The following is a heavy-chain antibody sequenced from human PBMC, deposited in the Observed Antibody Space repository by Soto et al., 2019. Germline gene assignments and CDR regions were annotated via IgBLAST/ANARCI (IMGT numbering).Heavy chain of an antibody. CDR2: ISWNSGSM. CDR3: ARGSPYDWRFFDS. J-gene: IGHJ4*02. D-gene: IGHD1-20*01. V-gene: IGHV3-9*01. Sequence: GGSLRLSCAASGFTFDDYAMHWVRQAPGKGLEWVSGISWNSGSMGYADSVKGRFTISRDNAKNSLYLQLNSLRPEDTALYYCARGSPYDWRFFDSWGQGSLDIGSA. CDR1: GFTFDDYA.